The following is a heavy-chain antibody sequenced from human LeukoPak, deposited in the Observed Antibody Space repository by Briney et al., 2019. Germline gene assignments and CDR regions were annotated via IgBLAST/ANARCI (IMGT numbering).Heavy chain of an antibody. D-gene: IGHD3-22*01. J-gene: IGHJ4*02. Sequence: SETLSLTCAVSGGSISSSNWWSWVRQPPGKGLEWIGEIYHSGSTNYNPSLKSRVTISVDKSKNQFSLKLSSVTAADTAVYYCARAHGTTDYFDNNGFLVGSSSPLKPPSKYWGQGTLVTVSS. V-gene: IGHV4-4*02. CDR2: IYHSGST. CDR3: ARAHGTTDYFDNNGFLVGSSSPLKPPSKY. CDR1: GGSISSSNW.